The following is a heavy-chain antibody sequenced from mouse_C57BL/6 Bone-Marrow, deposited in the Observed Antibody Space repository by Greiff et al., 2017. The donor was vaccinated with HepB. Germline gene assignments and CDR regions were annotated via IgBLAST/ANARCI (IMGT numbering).Heavy chain of an antibody. CDR3: AKTRPSSYDVDYAMDY. D-gene: IGHD2-12*01. V-gene: IGHV2-3*01. CDR2: IWGDGST. CDR1: GFSLTSYG. J-gene: IGHJ4*01. Sequence: VQLQQSGPGLVAPSQSLSITCTVSGFSLTSYGVSWVRQPPGKGLEWLGVIWGDGSTNYHSALISRLSISKDNSKSQVFLKLNSLQTEDTATYYCAKTRPSSYDVDYAMDYWGQGTSVTVSS.